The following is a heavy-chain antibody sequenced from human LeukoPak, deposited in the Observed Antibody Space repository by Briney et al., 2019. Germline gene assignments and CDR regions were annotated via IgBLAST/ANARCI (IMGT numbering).Heavy chain of an antibody. CDR1: GGSLSSGGYY. CDR3: ARGTSRYCSSTSCYMWGNWFDP. D-gene: IGHD2-2*02. J-gene: IGHJ5*02. CDR2: IYYSGST. Sequence: PSETLSLTCTVSGGSLSSGGYYWSWIRQHPGKGLEWIGYIYYSGSTYYNPSLKSRVTISVDTSKNQFSLKLSSVTAADTAVYYCARGTSRYCSSTSCYMWGNWFDPWGQGTLVTVSS. V-gene: IGHV4-31*03.